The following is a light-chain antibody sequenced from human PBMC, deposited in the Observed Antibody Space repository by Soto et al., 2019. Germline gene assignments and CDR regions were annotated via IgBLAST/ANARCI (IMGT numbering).Light chain of an antibody. V-gene: IGLV3-21*02. J-gene: IGLJ2*01. CDR2: EDS. Sequence: SYELTQPPSLSVAPGQTATITCGGNNIGSKGVHWYQQRPGQAPVLVVFEDSDRPSGIPERFTGSNSGNTATLTISRVEAGDEADYYCQLCDSTPDRVVFGGGTKLTVL. CDR3: QLCDSTPDRVV. CDR1: NIGSKG.